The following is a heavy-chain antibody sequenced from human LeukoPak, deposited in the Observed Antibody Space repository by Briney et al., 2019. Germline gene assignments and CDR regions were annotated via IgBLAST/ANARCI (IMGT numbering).Heavy chain of an antibody. CDR3: ARDLEDSSPFGAFDM. Sequence: GGSLRLSCAASGFTFSNYGMHWVRQVPGKGLEWVAAIWFDGIRKYYADSVKGRLTISGDNSKNTLYLQMNSLRAEDTAVYYCARDLEDSSPFGAFDMWGQGTMVTVSS. J-gene: IGHJ3*02. D-gene: IGHD3-22*01. V-gene: IGHV3-33*01. CDR2: IWFDGIRK. CDR1: GFTFSNYG.